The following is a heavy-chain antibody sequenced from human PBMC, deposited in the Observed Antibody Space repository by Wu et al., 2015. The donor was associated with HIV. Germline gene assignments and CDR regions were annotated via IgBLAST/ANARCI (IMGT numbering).Heavy chain of an antibody. V-gene: IGHV1-46*01. D-gene: IGHD3-10*01. J-gene: IGHJ6*02. CDR2: INPSGGST. Sequence: QVQLVQSGAEVKKPGASVKVSCKASGYTFTSYYMHWVRQAPGQGLEWMGIINPSGGSTSYAQKFQGRVTMTRDTSTSTVYMELSSLRSEDTAVYYCARGLGGSGSYYSYDMDVWGQGTTVTVSS. CDR1: GYTFTSYY. CDR3: ARGLGGSGSYYSYDMDV.